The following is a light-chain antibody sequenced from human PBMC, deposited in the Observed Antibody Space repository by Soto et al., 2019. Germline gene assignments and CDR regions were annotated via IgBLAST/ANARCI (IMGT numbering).Light chain of an antibody. Sequence: EIVMTQSPATLSVSPGERATLSCRASQTLYNNLAWYQQKLGQAPRLLIYGASARATDIPARFSGSGSGTEFTLTISGLQSEDFAIYYCQQDSDWPLTFGGGTKVVIK. V-gene: IGKV3-15*01. CDR2: GAS. CDR3: QQDSDWPLT. J-gene: IGKJ4*01. CDR1: QTLYNN.